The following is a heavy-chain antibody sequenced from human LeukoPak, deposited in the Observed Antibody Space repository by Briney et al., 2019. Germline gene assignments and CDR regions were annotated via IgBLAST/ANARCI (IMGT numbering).Heavy chain of an antibody. CDR1: EFPFSTYD. V-gene: IGHV3-30*18. CDR2: ISSDGYRT. D-gene: IGHD3-10*01. CDR3: AKGLGTGSVLARPLHY. Sequence: GGSLRLSCAASEFPFSTYDMHWVRQAPDKGLQWVAVISSDGYRTDYPDSVRGRFTISRDNFKNTVDLQMISVTAEDTAMYFCAKGLGTGSVLARPLHYWGQGTLVTVSS. J-gene: IGHJ4*02.